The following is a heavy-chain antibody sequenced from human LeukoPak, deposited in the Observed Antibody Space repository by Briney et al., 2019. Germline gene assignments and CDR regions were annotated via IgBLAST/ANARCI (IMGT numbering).Heavy chain of an antibody. CDR2: IYTSGST. D-gene: IGHD3-22*01. Sequence: SQTLSLTCTVSGCSISSGTYYWSWIRQPAGKGLEWIGRIYTSGSTNYNPSLKSRVTISVDTSKTQLSLKLNSVTAADTAVYYCARDRAYYYDSSGYHGAFDIWGQGTLVTVSS. J-gene: IGHJ3*02. V-gene: IGHV4-61*02. CDR3: ARDRAYYYDSSGYHGAFDI. CDR1: GCSISSGTYY.